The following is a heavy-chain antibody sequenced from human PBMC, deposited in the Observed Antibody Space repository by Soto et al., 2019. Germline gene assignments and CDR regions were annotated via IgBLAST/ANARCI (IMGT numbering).Heavy chain of an antibody. V-gene: IGHV3-15*01. CDR2: IKSKTDGGTT. D-gene: IGHD6-19*01. CDR3: TKGMRHSSGWYGAFDI. CDR1: GFTVTNAW. Sequence: GGSLRLSCAASGFTVTNAWMNWVRQAPGKGLEWVGRIKSKTDGGTTDFPAPVKGRFTISRDDSKNTLYLQMSSLKTEDTAMYYCTKGMRHSSGWYGAFDIWGQGIMVTVSS. J-gene: IGHJ3*02.